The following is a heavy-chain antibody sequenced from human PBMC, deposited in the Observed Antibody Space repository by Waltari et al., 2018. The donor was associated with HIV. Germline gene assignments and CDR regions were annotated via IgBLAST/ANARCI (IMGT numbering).Heavy chain of an antibody. V-gene: IGHV3-33*01. CDR2: IWSHGRNQ. J-gene: IGHJ4*02. CDR1: GFSFTSFG. CDR3: ARVSYSSGWFEDY. D-gene: IGHD6-19*01. Sequence: QVQLVESGGGVVQPGRSLRLPCAASGFSFTSFGMHWVRQAPGKGLEWVAVIWSHGRNQYYADSVKGRFTISRDNSKNTLFLQMNSLRVGDTAVYYCARVSYSSGWFEDYWGQGTLVTVSS.